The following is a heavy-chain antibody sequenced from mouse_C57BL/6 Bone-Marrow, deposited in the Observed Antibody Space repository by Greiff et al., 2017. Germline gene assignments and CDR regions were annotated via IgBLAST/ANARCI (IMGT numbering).Heavy chain of an antibody. J-gene: IGHJ1*03. V-gene: IGHV1-69*01. CDR2: IDPSDSYT. CDR1: GYTFTSYW. CDR3: AKEVYYGSSYDWYFDV. D-gene: IGHD1-1*01. Sequence: QVQLQQPGAELVMPGASVKLSCKASGYTFTSYWMHWVKQRPGQGLEWIGEIDPSDSYTNYNQKFKGKSTLTVDKSSSTAYMQLSSLTSEASAVYYGAKEVYYGSSYDWYFDVWGTGTTVTVSS.